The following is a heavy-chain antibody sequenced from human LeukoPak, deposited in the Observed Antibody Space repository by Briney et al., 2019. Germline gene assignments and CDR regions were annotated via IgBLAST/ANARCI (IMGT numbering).Heavy chain of an antibody. J-gene: IGHJ4*02. V-gene: IGHV1-46*01. Sequence: ASVKVSCTASGYTFTSYYMHWVRQAPGQGLEWMGIINPSGGSTSYAQKFQGRVTMTRDTSTSTVYMELSSLRSEDTAVYYCARKLHYYGSGSALDNWGQGTLVTVSS. D-gene: IGHD3-10*01. CDR1: GYTFTSYY. CDR2: INPSGGST. CDR3: ARKLHYYGSGSALDN.